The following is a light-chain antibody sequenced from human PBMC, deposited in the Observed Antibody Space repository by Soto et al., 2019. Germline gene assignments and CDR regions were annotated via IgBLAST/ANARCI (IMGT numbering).Light chain of an antibody. Sequence: EIVLTQSPATLSLSPGERATLSCRASQSVKNYLAWYQQKPGQAPRLLIYDASNTATGIPARFSGSGSGTDFTLAITSLEPEDFAVYYCQQREIWPLTFRGGTKVEI. CDR2: DAS. CDR1: QSVKNY. CDR3: QQREIWPLT. J-gene: IGKJ4*01. V-gene: IGKV3-11*01.